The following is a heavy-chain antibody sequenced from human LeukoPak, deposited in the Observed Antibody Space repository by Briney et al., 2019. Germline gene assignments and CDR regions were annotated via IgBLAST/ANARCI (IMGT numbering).Heavy chain of an antibody. CDR2: IYHSGST. CDR1: GGSISSGGYS. Sequence: ASETLSLTCAVSGGSISSGGYSWSWIRQPPGKGLEWIGYIYHSGSTYYNPSLKSRVTISVDTSKNQFSLKLSSVTAADTAVYYCARARPPPIRITTVRGVIGAYYFDYWGQGTLVTVSS. CDR3: ARARPPPIRITTVRGVIGAYYFDY. J-gene: IGHJ4*02. V-gene: IGHV4-30-2*01. D-gene: IGHD3-10*01.